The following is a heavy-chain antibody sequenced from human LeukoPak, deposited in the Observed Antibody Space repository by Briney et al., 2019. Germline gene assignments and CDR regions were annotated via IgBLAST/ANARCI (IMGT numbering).Heavy chain of an antibody. D-gene: IGHD3-10*01. Sequence: TLSLTCTVSGCSISRYYWIWIRQPPGKALEWLARIDWDDDKFYSTSLKTRLTISKDTSKNQVVLTMTNMDPVDTATYYCARTRFGDRGSRIDFWGQGTLVTVSS. CDR1: GCSISRYY. V-gene: IGHV2-70*04. CDR3: ARTRFGDRGSRIDF. CDR2: IDWDDDK. J-gene: IGHJ4*02.